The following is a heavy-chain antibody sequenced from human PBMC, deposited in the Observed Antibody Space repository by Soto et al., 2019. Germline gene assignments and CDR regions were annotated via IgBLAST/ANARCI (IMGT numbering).Heavy chain of an antibody. CDR2: TYYRSKWYN. Sequence: SQTLSLTCAISGDSVSSNSAAWNWIRQSPSRGLEWLGRTYYRSKWYNDYAVSVKSRITINPDTSKNQFSLQLNSVTPEDTAVYYCARNYDYIWGSYRYDWFDPWGQGTLVTISS. CDR1: GDSVSSNSAA. CDR3: ARNYDYIWGSYRYDWFDP. J-gene: IGHJ5*02. V-gene: IGHV6-1*01. D-gene: IGHD3-16*02.